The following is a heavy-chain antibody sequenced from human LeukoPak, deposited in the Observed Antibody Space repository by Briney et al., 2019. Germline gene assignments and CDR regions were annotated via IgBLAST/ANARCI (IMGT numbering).Heavy chain of an antibody. J-gene: IGHJ3*01. CDR2: IKADGSEK. D-gene: IGHD3-22*01. Sequence: PGGSLRLSCAVSGFTFSRYWMSWVRQAPGKGLEWVANIKADGSEKYYVDSVKGRFTISRDNAKKSLYLQMNSLRAEDTAVYYCARDQVLAMIGVLQGAFDLWGQETMVTVSS. CDR3: ARDQVLAMIGVLQGAFDL. V-gene: IGHV3-7*01. CDR1: GFTFSRYW.